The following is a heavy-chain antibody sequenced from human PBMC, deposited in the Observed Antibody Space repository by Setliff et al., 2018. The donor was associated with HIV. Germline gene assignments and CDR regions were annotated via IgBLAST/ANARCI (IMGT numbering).Heavy chain of an antibody. CDR3: ARRRPPPSGSYSKYYMDV. Sequence: SETLSLTCTVSGGSISTYYWNWIRQPPGKGLEWIGYISYSGTTNYDPSLKSRVTISVDTSKNQFSLKVSSVTAADTAVYYCARRRPPPSGSYSKYYMDVWGKGTTVTVSS. J-gene: IGHJ6*03. CDR1: GGSISTYY. V-gene: IGHV4-59*08. CDR2: ISYSGTT. D-gene: IGHD1-26*01.